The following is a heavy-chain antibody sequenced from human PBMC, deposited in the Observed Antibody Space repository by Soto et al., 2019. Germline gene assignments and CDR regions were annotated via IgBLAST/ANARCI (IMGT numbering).Heavy chain of an antibody. CDR1: GGSISSYY. D-gene: IGHD1-26*01. J-gene: IGHJ4*02. CDR3: ARLSRHSGSYLDY. CDR2: IYYSGST. V-gene: IGHV4-59*08. Sequence: PSETLSLTCTVSGGSISSYYWSWIRQPPGKGLEWIGYIYYSGSTNYNPSLKSRVTVSVDTSKNQFSLKLSSVTAADTAVYYCARLSRHSGSYLDYWGQGTLVTVSS.